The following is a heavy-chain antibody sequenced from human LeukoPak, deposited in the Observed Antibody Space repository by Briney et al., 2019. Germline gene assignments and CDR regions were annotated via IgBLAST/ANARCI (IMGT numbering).Heavy chain of an antibody. CDR3: AKDRNPYDSSGYYFDY. V-gene: IGHV3-30*18. CDR1: GFTFSSYG. CDR2: ISYDGSNK. Sequence: GSLRLSCAASGFTFSSYGMHWVRQAPGKGLEWVAVISYDGSNKYYADSVKGRFTISRDNSKNTLYLQMNSLRAEDTAVYYCAKDRNPYDSSGYYFDYWGQGTLVTVSS. J-gene: IGHJ4*02. D-gene: IGHD3-22*01.